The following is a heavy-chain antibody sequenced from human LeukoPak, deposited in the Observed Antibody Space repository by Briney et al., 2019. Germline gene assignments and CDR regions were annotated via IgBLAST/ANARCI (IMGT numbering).Heavy chain of an antibody. Sequence: PSETLSLTCTGSGGSISSYYWSWIRQPPGKGLEWIGYIYYSGSTNYNPSLKSRVTISVDTSKNQFSLKLSSVTAADTAVYYCARGGSGSYYYFDYWGQGTLVTVSS. D-gene: IGHD1-26*01. CDR2: IYYSGST. CDR3: ARGGSGSYYYFDY. V-gene: IGHV4-59*01. CDR1: GGSISSYY. J-gene: IGHJ4*02.